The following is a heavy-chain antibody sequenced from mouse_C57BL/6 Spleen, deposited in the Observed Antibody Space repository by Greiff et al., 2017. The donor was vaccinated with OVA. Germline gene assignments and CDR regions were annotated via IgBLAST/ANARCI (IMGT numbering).Heavy chain of an antibody. V-gene: IGHV1-26*01. D-gene: IGHD2-1*01. CDR2: INPNNGGT. CDR3: ARRDLLGDY. J-gene: IGHJ2*01. Sequence: VQLQQSGPELVKPGASVKISCKASGYTFTDYYMNWVKQSHGKSLEWIGDINPNNGGTSYNQKFKGKATLTVDKSSSTSYMVLRSLTSEDSAVYYCARRDLLGDYWGQGTTLTVSS. CDR1: GYTFTDYY.